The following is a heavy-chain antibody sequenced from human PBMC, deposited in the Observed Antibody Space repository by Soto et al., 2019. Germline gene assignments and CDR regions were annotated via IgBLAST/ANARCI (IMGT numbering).Heavy chain of an antibody. Sequence: QVQLVESGGGVVQPGRPLRLSCAASGFTFSSYAMHWVRQAPGKGLEWVAVISYDGSNKYYADSVKGRFTISRDNSKNTLYLQMNSLRAEDTAVYYCARAVDYVDYWGQGTLVTVSS. V-gene: IGHV3-30-3*01. J-gene: IGHJ4*02. D-gene: IGHD2-15*01. CDR3: ARAVDYVDY. CDR1: GFTFSSYA. CDR2: ISYDGSNK.